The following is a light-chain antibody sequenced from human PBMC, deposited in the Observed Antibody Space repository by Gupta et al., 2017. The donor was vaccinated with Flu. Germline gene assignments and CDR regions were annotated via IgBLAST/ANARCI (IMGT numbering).Light chain of an antibody. CDR2: DDS. Sequence: YVLTHPTSAVVASRQTPRVTCGGNNIGSKSGHWYQQKAGQAPVLVGYDDSDRPSGIPERFSGSNSGNTATLTISRVEAGDEDDYYCQVWNISSVVFGGGTKLTVL. J-gene: IGLJ2*01. CDR3: QVWNISSVV. CDR1: NIGSKS. V-gene: IGLV3-21*02.